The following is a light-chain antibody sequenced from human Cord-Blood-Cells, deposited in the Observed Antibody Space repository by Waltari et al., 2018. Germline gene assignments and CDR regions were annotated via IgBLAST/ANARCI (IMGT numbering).Light chain of an antibody. CDR2: AAS. CDR3: QQSYSTPRT. V-gene: IGKV1-39*01. CDR1: QSISSY. J-gene: IGKJ4*01. Sequence: DIQMTQSPSSLSASVGDRVTITCRASQSISSYLNWYPQKPGKAPKLLIYAASSLQSGVPSRFRGSGSGTYFILTISSRQPEDFATYYCQQSYSTPRTFGGGTKVEIK.